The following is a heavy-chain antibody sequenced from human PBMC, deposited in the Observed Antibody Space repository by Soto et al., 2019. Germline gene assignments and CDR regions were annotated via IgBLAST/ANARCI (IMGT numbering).Heavy chain of an antibody. V-gene: IGHV5-10-1*01. CDR3: ARRGIAVAGPQGYGMDV. CDR1: GYSFTSYW. J-gene: IGHJ6*02. Sequence: GESLKISCKGSGYSFTSYWISWVRQMPGKGLEWMGRIDPSDSYTNYSPSFQGHVTISADKSISTAYLQWSSLKASDTAMYYCARRGIAVAGPQGYGMDVWGQGTTVTV. CDR2: IDPSDSYT. D-gene: IGHD6-19*01.